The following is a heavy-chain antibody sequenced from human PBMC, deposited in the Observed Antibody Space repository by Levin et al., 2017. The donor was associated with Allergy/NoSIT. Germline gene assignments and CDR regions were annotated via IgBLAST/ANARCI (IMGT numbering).Heavy chain of an antibody. CDR3: ARQSPRTPLDY. J-gene: IGHJ4*02. CDR2: IYSGDSDT. D-gene: IGHD1-1*01. CDR1: GYTFLNYW. V-gene: IGHV5-51*01. Sequence: EASVKVSCKASGYTFLNYWIGWVRQKPGKGLEWMGSIYSGDSDTRYSPSFQGQVTFSVDLSIRTAYLQWSSLKASDNAIYYCARQSPRTPLDYWGQGTLVTVSS.